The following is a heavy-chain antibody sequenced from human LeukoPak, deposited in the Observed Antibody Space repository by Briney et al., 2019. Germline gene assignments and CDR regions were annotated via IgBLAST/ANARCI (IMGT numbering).Heavy chain of an antibody. CDR2: LYHTGIT. Sequence: SDTLSLTCNVSGGPVTSHYWIWIRRPPGKGLEWIGYLYHTGITKYNPSLKSRVSMSVDTSKNQFFLKVNSVSAADTAVYHCVRSVDYFDNTGPHMMFDYWGQGSLVTVSS. D-gene: IGHD3-22*01. V-gene: IGHV4-59*02. CDR1: GGPVTSHY. CDR3: VRSVDYFDNTGPHMMFDY. J-gene: IGHJ4*02.